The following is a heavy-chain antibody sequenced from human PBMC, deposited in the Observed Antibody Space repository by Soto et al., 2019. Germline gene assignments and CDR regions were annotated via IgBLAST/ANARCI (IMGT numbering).Heavy chain of an antibody. CDR2: IKRDGSEQ. CDR3: ARDKTTYGSLSGEDL. CDR1: GVTLALYS. V-gene: IGHV3-7*03. D-gene: IGHD3-9*01. Sequence: XGALILSCAGSGVTLALYSMNWVRQAPGKGLDWVADIKRDGSEQYYADSVKGRFTISRDNAKNSLFIEINSLKAEDTAVYYCARDKTTYGSLSGEDLWGPGTLVTVSS. J-gene: IGHJ5*02.